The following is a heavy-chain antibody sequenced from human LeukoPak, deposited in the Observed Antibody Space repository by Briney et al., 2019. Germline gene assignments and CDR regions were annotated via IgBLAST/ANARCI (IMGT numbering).Heavy chain of an antibody. CDR3: TTATMIRGVSDY. V-gene: IGHV3-15*01. CDR2: IKSKTDGAAT. D-gene: IGHD3-10*01. J-gene: IGHJ4*02. CDR1: GFTFSNAW. Sequence: GGSLRLSCADSGFTFSNAWMSWVRQAPGKGLDWVGRIKSKTDGAATDYAAPVKGRFTISRDDSKNTLYLQMNSLKTEDTAVYYCTTATMIRGVSDYWGQGTLVTVSS.